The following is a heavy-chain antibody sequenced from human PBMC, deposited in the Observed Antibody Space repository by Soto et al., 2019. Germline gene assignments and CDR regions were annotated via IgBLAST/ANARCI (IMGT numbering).Heavy chain of an antibody. CDR2: FDPEDGET. J-gene: IGHJ6*04. V-gene: IGHV1-24*01. CDR1: GYTLTGFS. Sequence: QAQLVQSGAEVKKPGASVKVSCKVSGYTLTGFSMHWVRQAPGKGLEWMGGFDPEDGETIYAQKLQGRDTMTEDTSTDTAYMELSSLRSEDTAVYYCATGYCSGGSCPVSMDVWGKGTTVTVSS. CDR3: ATGYCSGGSCPVSMDV. D-gene: IGHD2-15*01.